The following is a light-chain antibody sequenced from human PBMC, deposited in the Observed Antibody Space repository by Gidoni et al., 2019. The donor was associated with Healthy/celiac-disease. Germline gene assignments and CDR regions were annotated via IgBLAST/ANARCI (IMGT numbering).Light chain of an antibody. V-gene: IGLV2-14*03. CDR3: SSYTSSSTRV. CDR2: DVS. J-gene: IGLJ2*01. CDR1: SSDVGGYNY. Sequence: QSALTQPASVSGSPGQSITISCTGTSSDVGGYNYVSWYQQHPGKAPTLMIYDVSNRPSGVSNRFSGSKSGNTASLTISGLQAEDEVDYYCSSYTSSSTRVFGGGTKLTVL.